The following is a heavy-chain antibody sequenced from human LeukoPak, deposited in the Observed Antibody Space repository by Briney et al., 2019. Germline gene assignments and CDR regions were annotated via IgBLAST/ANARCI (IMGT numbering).Heavy chain of an antibody. Sequence: SETLSLTCTVSGGSISGGSYYWGWIRQPPGKGLEWIGSDYYAGSAYYNPSLKSRVTISVDTSKNQFSLKLSSVTAADTAVYYCASTMITFGGVIVYFDYWGQGTLVTVSS. V-gene: IGHV4-39*07. CDR3: ASTMITFGGVIVYFDY. J-gene: IGHJ4*02. CDR2: DYYAGSA. CDR1: GGSISGGSYY. D-gene: IGHD3-16*02.